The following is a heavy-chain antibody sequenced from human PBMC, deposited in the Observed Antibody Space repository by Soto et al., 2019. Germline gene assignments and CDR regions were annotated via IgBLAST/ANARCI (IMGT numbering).Heavy chain of an antibody. D-gene: IGHD6-6*01. J-gene: IGHJ6*03. CDR1: GYTFTSYD. V-gene: IGHV1-8*01. Sequence: ASVKVSCKASGYTFTSYDSNWVRQATGQGLEWMGWMNPNSGNTGYAQKFQGRVTMTRNTSISTAYMELSSLRSEDTAVYYCARSIRGRIAARPTYYYYYMDVWGKGTTVTVSS. CDR2: MNPNSGNT. CDR3: ARSIRGRIAARPTYYYYYMDV.